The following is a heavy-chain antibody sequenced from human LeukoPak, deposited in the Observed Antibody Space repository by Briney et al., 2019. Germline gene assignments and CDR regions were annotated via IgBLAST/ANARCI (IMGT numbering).Heavy chain of an antibody. J-gene: IGHJ3*02. D-gene: IGHD1-26*01. V-gene: IGHV3-20*04. CDR1: GFIFDNYD. CDR3: AREGSRSDDAFDI. CDR2: INWNGITT. Sequence: PGGSLRLSCAASGFIFDNYDMNWVRQVPGKGLEWVSGINWNGITTRYGDSVKGRFTTSRDSAKNSLYLQMNSLRAEGTALYYCAREGSRSDDAFDIWGQGTMVTVSS.